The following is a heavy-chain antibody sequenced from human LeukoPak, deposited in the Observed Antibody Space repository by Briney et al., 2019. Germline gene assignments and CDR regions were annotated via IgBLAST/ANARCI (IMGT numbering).Heavy chain of an antibody. Sequence: GGSLRLSCAASGFTFSSYAVSWVRQAPGKGLEWVSAISGSGGSTYYADSVKGRFTISRDNSKNTLYLQMNSLRAEDTAVYYCAKEPFKYYYDSSGYYDYWGQGTLVTVSS. CDR2: ISGSGGST. J-gene: IGHJ4*02. CDR1: GFTFSSYA. D-gene: IGHD3-22*01. V-gene: IGHV3-23*01. CDR3: AKEPFKYYYDSSGYYDY.